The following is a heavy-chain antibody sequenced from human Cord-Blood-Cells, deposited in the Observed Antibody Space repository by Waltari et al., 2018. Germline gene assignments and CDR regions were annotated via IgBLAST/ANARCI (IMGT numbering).Heavy chain of an antibody. J-gene: IGHJ6*02. CDR3: ARNKYGSGSYPLYYYYGMDV. CDR2: IIPIFGTA. Sequence: QVQLVQSGAEVKKPGSSVKVSCKASGGTFSSYAISWVRQAPGRGLEWMGGIIPIFGTANYAQKFQGRVTITADESTSTAYMELSSLRSEDTAVYYCARNKYGSGSYPLYYYYGMDVWGQGTTVTVSS. D-gene: IGHD3-10*01. V-gene: IGHV1-69*01. CDR1: GGTFSSYA.